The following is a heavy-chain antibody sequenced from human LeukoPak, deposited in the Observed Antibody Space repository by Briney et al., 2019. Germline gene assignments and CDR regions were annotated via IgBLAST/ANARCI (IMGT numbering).Heavy chain of an antibody. J-gene: IGHJ5*02. V-gene: IGHV2-70*11. D-gene: IGHD5-18*01. Sequence: SGPTLVNHTQTLTLTCTFSGFSLSTSGMCVSWIRQPPGKALEWLARLDWDDDKYYSTSLKTRITISKDTTKNQVDLTMNNMDPGDTATDYCARIRVGYSYGYWFDPWGQGTLVTVSS. CDR2: LDWDDDK. CDR1: GFSLSTSGMC. CDR3: ARIRVGYSYGYWFDP.